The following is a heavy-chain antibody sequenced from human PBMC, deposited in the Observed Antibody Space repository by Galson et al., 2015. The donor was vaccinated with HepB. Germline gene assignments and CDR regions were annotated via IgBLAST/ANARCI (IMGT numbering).Heavy chain of an antibody. CDR3: ARENWGGYYGSGTQGFDY. Sequence: SVKVSCKASGYTFTGYHMHWVRQAPGQGLEWMGWINPNSGGTNYAQKFQGWVTMTRDTSISTAYMELSRLRSDDTAVYYCARENWGGYYGSGTQGFDYWGQGTLVTVSS. J-gene: IGHJ4*02. V-gene: IGHV1-2*04. CDR1: GYTFTGYH. D-gene: IGHD3-10*01. CDR2: INPNSGGT.